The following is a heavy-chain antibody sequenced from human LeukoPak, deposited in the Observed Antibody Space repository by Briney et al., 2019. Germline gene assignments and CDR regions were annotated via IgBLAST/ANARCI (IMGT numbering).Heavy chain of an antibody. CDR3: ARAPRGSYFGLDY. Sequence: GGSLRLSCAASGFTFSSYSMNWVRQAPGKGLKWVSSISSSSSYIYYADSVKGRFTISRDNAKNSLYLQMNSLRAEDTAVYYCARAPRGSYFGLDYWGQGTLVTVSS. J-gene: IGHJ4*02. CDR2: ISSSSSYI. V-gene: IGHV3-21*01. CDR1: GFTFSSYS. D-gene: IGHD1-26*01.